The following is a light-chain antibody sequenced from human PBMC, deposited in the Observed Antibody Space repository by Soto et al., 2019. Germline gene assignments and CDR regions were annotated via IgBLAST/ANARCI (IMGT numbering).Light chain of an antibody. Sequence: DIQMTQSPSSLSASVGDRVTITCRTSQSIRRYLNWYQQKPGRAPKLLIYGASTLESGVPSRFSGSGSGTDFTLTINNLQPEDFASYFCQESYSTPLTFGGGTKVDIK. V-gene: IGKV1-39*01. CDR2: GAS. J-gene: IGKJ4*01. CDR3: QESYSTPLT. CDR1: QSIRRY.